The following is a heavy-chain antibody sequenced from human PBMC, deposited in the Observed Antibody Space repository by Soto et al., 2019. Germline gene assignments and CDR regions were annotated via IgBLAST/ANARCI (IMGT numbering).Heavy chain of an antibody. D-gene: IGHD2-8*02. V-gene: IGHV4-30-4*07. CDR3: ARDKITGLFDY. J-gene: IGHJ4*02. Sequence: SETLSLTCAVSGGSISSGGYSWSWIRQPPGKGLEWIGYIYYSGSTYYNPSLKSRVTISVDTSKNQFSLKLTSVTAADTAVYYCARDKITGLFDYWGQGTLVTV. CDR1: GGSISSGGYS. CDR2: IYYSGST.